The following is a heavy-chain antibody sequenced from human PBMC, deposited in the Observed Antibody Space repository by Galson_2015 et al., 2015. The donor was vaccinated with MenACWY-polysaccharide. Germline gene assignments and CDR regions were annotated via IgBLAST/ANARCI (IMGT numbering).Heavy chain of an antibody. V-gene: IGHV1-18*01. Sequence: QSGAEVKKPGASVTVSCKASGYTFTSYGISWVRQAPGQGLEWMGWISPYNGNTNYAQNLQGRVTMTTDTSTSTAYMELRSLRSDDKAMYYCARGGDYGHPYGMDVWGQGTTVTVSS. J-gene: IGHJ6*02. CDR1: GYTFTSYG. D-gene: IGHD4-17*01. CDR2: ISPYNGNT. CDR3: ARGGDYGHPYGMDV.